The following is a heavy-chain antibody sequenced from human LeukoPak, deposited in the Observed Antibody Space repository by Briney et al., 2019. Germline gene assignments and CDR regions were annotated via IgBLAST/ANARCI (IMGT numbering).Heavy chain of an antibody. CDR1: GGSISSYY. V-gene: IGHV4-59*08. D-gene: IGHD5-18*01. J-gene: IGHJ4*02. CDR3: ARHYRGYSYGLFDY. Sequence: PSEALSLTCTVSGGSISSYYWSWIRQPQGKGLEWIGYIYYSGSTNYNPSLKSRVTISVDTSKNQFSLKLSSVTAADTAVYYCARHYRGYSYGLFDYWGQGTLVTVSS. CDR2: IYYSGST.